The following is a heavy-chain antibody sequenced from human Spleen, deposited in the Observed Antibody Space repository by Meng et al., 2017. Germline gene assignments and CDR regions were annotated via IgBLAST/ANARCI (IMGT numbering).Heavy chain of an antibody. CDR2: ISSSGSTI. CDR1: GFAFSSYE. D-gene: IGHD6-19*01. V-gene: IGHV3-48*03. J-gene: IGHJ4*02. CDR3: ARDNYGWVDY. Sequence: GGSLRLSCAASGFAFSSYEMNWVRQAPGKGLEWVSYISSSGSTIYYADSVKGRFTISRDNAKNSLYLQMNSLRAEDTAVYYCARDNYGWVDYWGQGTLVTVPQ.